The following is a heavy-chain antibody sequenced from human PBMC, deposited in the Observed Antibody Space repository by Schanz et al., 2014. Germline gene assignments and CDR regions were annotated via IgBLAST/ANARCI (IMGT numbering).Heavy chain of an antibody. Sequence: DVQLLESGGGLVQPGGSLRLSCAASGFTFTNYAMSWVRQAPGKGLEWVSRFNDGGVNKYYADSVKGRFTISSDNSKSTLYLQMSSLRAEDTAVDYCAKSQGSSFDSWGQGTLVTVSS. D-gene: IGHD6-13*01. CDR1: GFTFTNYA. CDR2: FNDGGVNK. J-gene: IGHJ4*02. V-gene: IGHV3-23*01. CDR3: AKSQGSSFDS.